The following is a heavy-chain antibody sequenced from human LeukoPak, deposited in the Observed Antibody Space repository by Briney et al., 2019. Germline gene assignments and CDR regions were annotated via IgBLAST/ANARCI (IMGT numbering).Heavy chain of an antibody. CDR1: GYTFTSYY. Sequence: ASVKVSCKASGYTFTSYYMHWVRQAPGQGLEWMGWINPNSGGTNYAQKFQGRVTMTRDTSISTVYMEVNGLRSDDTAVYYCANLMGTAYYYDMDVWGQGTTVTVSS. J-gene: IGHJ6*02. D-gene: IGHD1/OR15-1a*01. CDR2: INPNSGGT. CDR3: ANLMGTAYYYDMDV. V-gene: IGHV1-2*02.